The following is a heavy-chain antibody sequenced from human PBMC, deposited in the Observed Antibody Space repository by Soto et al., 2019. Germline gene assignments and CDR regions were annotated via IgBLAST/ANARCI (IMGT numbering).Heavy chain of an antibody. Sequence: VGALRLSCAAPGFTFSKACMSWFRQAPVNGLEWVGRIKSKTDGGTTDYAAPVKGRFTISRDDSKNTLYLQMNSLKTEDTAVYYCTGHYYGSGSSRSYYYYGMDVWGQGTTVTVSS. CDR2: IKSKTDGGTT. V-gene: IGHV3-15*01. CDR3: TGHYYGSGSSRSYYYYGMDV. J-gene: IGHJ6*02. CDR1: GFTFSKAC. D-gene: IGHD3-10*01.